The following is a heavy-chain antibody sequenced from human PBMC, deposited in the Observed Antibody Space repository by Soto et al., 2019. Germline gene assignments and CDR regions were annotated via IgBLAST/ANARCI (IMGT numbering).Heavy chain of an antibody. CDR3: TTGFEY. V-gene: IGHV3-74*01. CDR2: IDGVGTGT. Sequence: EVQLVQSGGGSVQPGGSLRLSCAASGFTFTNYWMHWVRQVPGMGLVWVSRIDGVGTGTSYSDSVRGRFTISRDNAENTLYLQMNSLPAENTAVYYCTTGFEYWGQGTLVTVSS. J-gene: IGHJ4*02. CDR1: GFTFTNYW.